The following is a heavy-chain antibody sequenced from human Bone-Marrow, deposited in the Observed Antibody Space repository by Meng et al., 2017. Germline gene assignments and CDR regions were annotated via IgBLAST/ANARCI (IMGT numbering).Heavy chain of an antibody. V-gene: IGHV1-18*01. J-gene: IGHJ4*02. CDR3: ASDLGGDD. D-gene: IGHD3-10*01. CDR2: NHAYTGNT. Sequence: QVQLVQSGAEVKKPGASVEVSCKASGYTCTSNGSRRGRQAPGQGHEWVGCNHAYTGNTNYAQKLQGRVTMTTDTSTSTAYLELRSLGYDETAVYYCASDLGGDDWGQGTLVTVSS. CDR1: GYTCTSNG.